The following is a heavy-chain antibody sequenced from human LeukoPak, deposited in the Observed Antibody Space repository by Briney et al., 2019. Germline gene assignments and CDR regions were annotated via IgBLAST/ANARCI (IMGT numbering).Heavy chain of an antibody. V-gene: IGHV4-61*02. CDR3: ARALKDAFDI. CDR1: GGSISSGSYY. J-gene: IGHJ3*02. Sequence: PSQTLSLTCTVSGGSISSGSYYWSWIRQPAGKGLEWIGRIYTSGSTNYNPSLKSRVTISVDTSKNQFSLKLSSVTAADTAVYYCARALKDAFDIWGQGTMVTVSS. CDR2: IYTSGST.